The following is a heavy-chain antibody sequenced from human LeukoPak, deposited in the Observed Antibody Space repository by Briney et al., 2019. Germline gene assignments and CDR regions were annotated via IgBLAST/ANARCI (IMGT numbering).Heavy chain of an antibody. J-gene: IGHJ6*03. D-gene: IGHD2/OR15-2a*01. CDR3: AKGAYGGATFFYYMDV. CDR1: GFTFYDYA. Sequence: RRSLRLSCADSGFTFYDYAMHWGRHTPGKGLGWASGISLNSGNIAYADFVGGRFTISRDNAKNSLSLQMNSLSDEDTAVYYCAKGAYGGATFFYYMDVWGKGTTVTVSS. V-gene: IGHV3-9*01. CDR2: ISLNSGNI.